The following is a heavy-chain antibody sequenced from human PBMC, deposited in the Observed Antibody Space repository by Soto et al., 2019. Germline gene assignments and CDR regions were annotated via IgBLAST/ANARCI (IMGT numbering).Heavy chain of an antibody. D-gene: IGHD2-15*01. J-gene: IGHJ4*02. Sequence: PGGSLRLSCAASGFTFSSYGMHWVRQAPGKGLEWVAVIWYDGSNKYYADSVKGRFTISRDNSKNTLYLQMNSLRAEDTAVYYCARDRADVVVVADLYGGEPLYYWSQGTLVTVSS. V-gene: IGHV3-33*01. CDR3: ARDRADVVVVADLYGGEPLYY. CDR1: GFTFSSYG. CDR2: IWYDGSNK.